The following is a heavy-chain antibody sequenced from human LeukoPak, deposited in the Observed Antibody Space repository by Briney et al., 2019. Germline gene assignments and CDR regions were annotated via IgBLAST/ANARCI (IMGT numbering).Heavy chain of an antibody. CDR1: GFTFSGYA. CDR2: ISGNGGTT. D-gene: IGHD2-15*01. V-gene: IGHV3-64D*09. CDR3: GRVGCTGGNCKPYAYYATDV. Sequence: GGSLRLSCSASGFTFSGYAMHWVRQAPGKGLEYVSVISGNGGTTYYADSVRGRFTISRDNSKNTLYLQMSSLRPEDTAVYYCGRVGCTGGNCKPYAYYATDVWGQGTTVTVSS. J-gene: IGHJ6*02.